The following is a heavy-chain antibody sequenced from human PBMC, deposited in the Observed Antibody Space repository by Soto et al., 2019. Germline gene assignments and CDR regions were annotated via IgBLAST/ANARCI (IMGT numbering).Heavy chain of an antibody. CDR3: ARQSCFGGACYSFLPGDY. D-gene: IGHD2-15*01. V-gene: IGHV5-51*01. CDR1: GYQFTGYW. J-gene: IGHJ4*02. Sequence: EVQLVPSGAEMKKPGEPLKISCKGSGYQFTGYWIGWVRQMAGKRLEGIGIIYPGDSDTSYSPSCQRQVTISADKSTNTAYLQWSSLKASDNAMYYCARQSCFGGACYSFLPGDYWGLGTQVTVSS. CDR2: IYPGDSDT.